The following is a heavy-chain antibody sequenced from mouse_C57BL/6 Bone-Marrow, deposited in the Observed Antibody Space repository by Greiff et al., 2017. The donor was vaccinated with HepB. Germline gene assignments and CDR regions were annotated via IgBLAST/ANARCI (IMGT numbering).Heavy chain of an antibody. CDR3: ASGGENYYGSLAY. Sequence: EVKLVESGPVLVKPGASVKMSCKASGYTFTDYYMNWVKQSHGKSLEWIGVVNPYNGGTSYNQKFKGKATLTVDKSSSTAYMELNSLTSEDSAVYYCASGGENYYGSLAYWGQGTLVTVSA. J-gene: IGHJ3*01. D-gene: IGHD1-1*01. V-gene: IGHV1-19*01. CDR1: GYTFTDYY. CDR2: VNPYNGGT.